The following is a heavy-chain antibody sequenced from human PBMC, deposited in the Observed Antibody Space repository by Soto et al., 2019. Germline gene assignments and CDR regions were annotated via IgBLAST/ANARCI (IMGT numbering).Heavy chain of an antibody. CDR1: GFTFSTYG. CDR3: GRDGALGDTSVVDS. V-gene: IGHV3-33*01. CDR2: IWYDGSNK. D-gene: IGHD5-18*01. Sequence: QVQLVESGGGVVQPGKSLRLSCAASGFTFSTYGMHWVRQAPGKGLEWVAVIWYDGSNKYHGDSLKGGFTISRDNSKNTLYLQINNLRAENTAVYYCGRDGALGDTSVVDSGGQGTLVTVSS. J-gene: IGHJ4*02.